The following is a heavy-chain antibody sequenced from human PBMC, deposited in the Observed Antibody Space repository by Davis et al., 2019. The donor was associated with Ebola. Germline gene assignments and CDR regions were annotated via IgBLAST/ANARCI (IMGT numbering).Heavy chain of an antibody. Sequence: ESLKISCSVSDSSMSTGYYWVWLRQPPGRGLEWIASLYYTGNTYYNPSLKSRVTISRGPSTNQFSLRVTSATAADTAVYYCARGNTISMMTYWGPGSLVAVSS. CDR1: DSSMSTGYY. V-gene: IGHV4-38-2*02. J-gene: IGHJ4*02. D-gene: IGHD3-3*02. CDR2: LYYTGNT. CDR3: ARGNTISMMTY.